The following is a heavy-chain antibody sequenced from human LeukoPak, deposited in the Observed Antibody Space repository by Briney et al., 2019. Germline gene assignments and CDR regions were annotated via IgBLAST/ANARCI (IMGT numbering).Heavy chain of an antibody. J-gene: IGHJ4*02. CDR2: IYYSGSS. CDR1: GASIRSGRNY. D-gene: IGHD2-15*01. Sequence: PSETLSLTCTVSGASIRSGRNYWGWIRQSPGKGLEWIGSIYYSGSSSYNPSLQSRVTISVDTSKNQFSLKLSSVTAADTAVYYCARVEKAAALDYWGQGTLVTVSS. CDR3: ARVEKAAALDY. V-gene: IGHV4-39*07.